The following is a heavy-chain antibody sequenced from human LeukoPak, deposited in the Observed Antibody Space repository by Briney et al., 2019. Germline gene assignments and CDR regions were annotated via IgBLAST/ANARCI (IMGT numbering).Heavy chain of an antibody. Sequence: GGSLRLSCAASGVTLSDYWMHWVRQAPGKGLVWVSHITNDGSSTNYADPVKGRFTISRDSAKNTLYLQMNSLRAEDTAVYYCARGGVVAAFDYWGQGTLVTVSS. J-gene: IGHJ4*02. CDR3: ARGGVVAAFDY. D-gene: IGHD2-15*01. V-gene: IGHV3-74*01. CDR1: GVTLSDYW. CDR2: ITNDGSST.